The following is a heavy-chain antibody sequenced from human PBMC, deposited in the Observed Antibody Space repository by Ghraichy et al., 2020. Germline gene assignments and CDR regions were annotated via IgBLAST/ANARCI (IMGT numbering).Heavy chain of an antibody. CDR3: ARDGEWQLTQSLSYYYYYGMDV. D-gene: IGHD1-26*01. V-gene: IGHV3-33*01. Sequence: GGSLRLSCAASGFTFSSYGMHWVRQAPGKGLEWVAVIWYDGSNKYYADSVKGRFTISRDNSKNTLYLQMNSLRAEDTAVYYCARDGEWQLTQSLSYYYYYGMDVWGQGTTVTVSS. CDR2: IWYDGSNK. CDR1: GFTFSSYG. J-gene: IGHJ6*02.